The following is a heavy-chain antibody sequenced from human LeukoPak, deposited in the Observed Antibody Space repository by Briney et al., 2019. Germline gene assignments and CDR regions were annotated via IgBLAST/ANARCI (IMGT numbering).Heavy chain of an antibody. CDR1: GFTFSSYW. Sequence: GRSLRLSCAASGFTFSSYWMHWVRQVPGKGLVWVARINPGGSSITYADSVKGRFTISRDNAKNTLYLQMDSLRAEDTGVYYCARSDQADDYWGQGTLVTVSS. CDR2: INPGGSSI. J-gene: IGHJ4*02. V-gene: IGHV3-74*01. D-gene: IGHD2-2*01. CDR3: ARSDQADDY.